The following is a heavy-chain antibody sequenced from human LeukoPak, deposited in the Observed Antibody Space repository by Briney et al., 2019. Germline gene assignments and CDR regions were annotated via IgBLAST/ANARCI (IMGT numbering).Heavy chain of an antibody. Sequence: ASVKVSCKASGYTFTRYYMHWLRQAPGQGLEWMGITSPSGDTTSYAQKFQGRVTMTRDTSTRTVYLDLSSLRSEDTAVYYCARGRDYYAITGYHNWFDAWGQGTLVTVSS. D-gene: IGHD3-22*01. CDR1: GYTFTRYY. J-gene: IGHJ5*02. V-gene: IGHV1-46*01. CDR2: TSPSGDTT. CDR3: ARGRDYYAITGYHNWFDA.